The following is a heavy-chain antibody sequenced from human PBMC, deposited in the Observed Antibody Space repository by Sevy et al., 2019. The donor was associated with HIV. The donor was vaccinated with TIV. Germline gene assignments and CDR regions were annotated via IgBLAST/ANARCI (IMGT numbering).Heavy chain of an antibody. J-gene: IGHJ1*01. Sequence: SETLSLTCTVSGASTSRGGYFWSWIRQHPGGGLEXIGYIXYSGSTYYNASLKSRLTISVDTSKNQFSLNLSSVTAADXXVYYCASSPYYYDSGGYYRGEYFQXWGQGTLVTVSS. CDR2: IXYSGST. V-gene: IGHV4-31*03. CDR3: ASSPYYYDSGGYYRGEYFQX. D-gene: IGHD3-22*01. CDR1: GASTSRGGYF.